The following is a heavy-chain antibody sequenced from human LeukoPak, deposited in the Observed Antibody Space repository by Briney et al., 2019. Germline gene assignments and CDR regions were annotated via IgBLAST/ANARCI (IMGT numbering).Heavy chain of an antibody. D-gene: IGHD5-24*01. V-gene: IGHV3-30*04. Sequence: GRSLRLSCAASAFSSSNYAMHWVRRAPGKGLEWMAVISYDGSHKFYADSVKGRFTISRDNSRNTLYLQMNSLRAEDTAVYYCAKDSGVGMATTFSILDIWGQGPMVTVSS. CDR3: AKDSGVGMATTFSILDI. CDR2: ISYDGSHK. J-gene: IGHJ3*02. CDR1: AFSSSNYA.